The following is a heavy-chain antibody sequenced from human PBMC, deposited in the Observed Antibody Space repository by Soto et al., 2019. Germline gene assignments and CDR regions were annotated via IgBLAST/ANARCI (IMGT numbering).Heavy chain of an antibody. Sequence: LRLSCAASGFTFSSYAMSWVRQAPGKGLEWVSAISGSGGSTYYADSVKGRFTISRDNSKNTLYLQINSLRAEDTAVYYCAKDQRRYFDWLSKEFDYWGQGTLVTVSS. D-gene: IGHD3-9*01. V-gene: IGHV3-23*01. CDR3: AKDQRRYFDWLSKEFDY. J-gene: IGHJ4*02. CDR1: GFTFSSYA. CDR2: ISGSGGST.